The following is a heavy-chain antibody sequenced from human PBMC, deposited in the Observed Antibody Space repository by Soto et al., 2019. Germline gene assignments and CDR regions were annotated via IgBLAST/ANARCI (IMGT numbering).Heavy chain of an antibody. CDR1: GFSLTTSGMG. Sequence: QITLMESGPPLVKPTQTLTLTCTFSGFSLTTSGMGVAWIRQPPGKALEWLALIYWDDDKRYSPSLKSRLTITKDTSKNQVVLTMPNMDPVDTATYYCTLIADMGGNSWLPRYWCQGILVTVAA. D-gene: IGHD6-13*01. V-gene: IGHV2-5*02. CDR3: TLIADMGGNSWLPRY. CDR2: IYWDDDK. J-gene: IGHJ4*02.